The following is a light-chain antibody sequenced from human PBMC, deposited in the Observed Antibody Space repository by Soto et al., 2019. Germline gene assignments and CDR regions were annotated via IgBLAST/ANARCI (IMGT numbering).Light chain of an antibody. J-gene: IGLJ1*01. Sequence: QSALTQPASVSGSPGQSITISCTGTSSDVGGYNYLSWYQQHPGKAPKLMIYDVRNRPSGVSNRFSGSKSGNTASLTISGLQAEDEADYYCSSYTSSSTLLYVFGTGTKLTVL. V-gene: IGLV2-14*01. CDR3: SSYTSSSTLLYV. CDR2: DVR. CDR1: SSDVGGYNY.